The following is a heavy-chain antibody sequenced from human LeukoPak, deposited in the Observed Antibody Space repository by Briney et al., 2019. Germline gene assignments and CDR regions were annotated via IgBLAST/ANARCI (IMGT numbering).Heavy chain of an antibody. J-gene: IGHJ3*02. V-gene: IGHV4-34*01. CDR1: GGSFSGYY. CDR3: AGRRVRRLQFVDAFDI. CDR2: INHSGST. Sequence: SETLSLTCAVYGGSFSGYYWSWIRQPPGKGLEWIGEINHSGSTNYNPSLKSRVTISVDTSKNQFSLKLSSVTAADTAVYYCAGRRVRRLQFVDAFDIWGQGTMVTVSS. D-gene: IGHD5-24*01.